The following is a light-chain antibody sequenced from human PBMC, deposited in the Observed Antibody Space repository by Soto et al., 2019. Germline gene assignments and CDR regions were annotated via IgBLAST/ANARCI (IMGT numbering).Light chain of an antibody. J-gene: IGKJ1*01. V-gene: IGKV3-15*01. CDR1: QSISSN. Sequence: EIVVTQSPATLSVSPGERATRSCRASQSISSNLVWYQQKPGQAPRLLIYGASTRATGIPARFSGGGSGTEFTLTISSLQSEDFAVYYCQQYNNWPRTSGQGTKVDIK. CDR2: GAS. CDR3: QQYNNWPRT.